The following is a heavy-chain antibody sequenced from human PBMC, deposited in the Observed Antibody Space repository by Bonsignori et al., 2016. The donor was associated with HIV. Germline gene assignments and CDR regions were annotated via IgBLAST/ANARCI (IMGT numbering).Heavy chain of an antibody. CDR3: AKDRDPSGFDY. V-gene: IGHV3-23*01. J-gene: IGHJ4*02. D-gene: IGHD1-26*01. Sequence: EVLLLESGGGLVQPGGSLRLSCAASGFTFSRYAMSWVRQAPGKGLEWVSAITGGGRTYYADSVKGRFTISRDNSRNTLYLQMNSLRAEDTAAYFCAKDRDPSGFDYWGQGTLVTV. CDR1: GFTFSRYA. CDR2: ITGGGRT.